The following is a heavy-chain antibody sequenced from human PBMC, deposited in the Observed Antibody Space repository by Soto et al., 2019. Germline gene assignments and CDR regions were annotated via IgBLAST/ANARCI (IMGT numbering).Heavy chain of an antibody. J-gene: IGHJ5*02. V-gene: IGHV4-30-2*01. Sequence: NLSETLSLTCSVSGGSISSGGYPWSWIRQPPGKGLEWIGYIYHSGSTYYNPSLKSRVTISVDRSKNQFSLKLSSVTAADTAVYYCARVVYYYGSGTINWFDPWGQGTLVTVSS. CDR1: GGSISSGGYP. CDR3: ARVVYYYGSGTINWFDP. CDR2: IYHSGST. D-gene: IGHD3-10*01.